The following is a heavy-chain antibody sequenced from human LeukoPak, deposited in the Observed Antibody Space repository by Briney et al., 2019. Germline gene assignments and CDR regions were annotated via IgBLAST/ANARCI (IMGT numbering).Heavy chain of an antibody. D-gene: IGHD3-22*01. Sequence: ASVKVSCKASGGTFSSYAISWVRQAPGQGLEWMGGIIPIFGTANYAQKFQGRVTITADESTSTAYMELGSLRSEDTAVYYCARDGSSGYYSIRRNYYYYGMDVWGQGTTVTVSS. J-gene: IGHJ6*02. V-gene: IGHV1-69*13. CDR3: ARDGSSGYYSIRRNYYYYGMDV. CDR1: GGTFSSYA. CDR2: IIPIFGTA.